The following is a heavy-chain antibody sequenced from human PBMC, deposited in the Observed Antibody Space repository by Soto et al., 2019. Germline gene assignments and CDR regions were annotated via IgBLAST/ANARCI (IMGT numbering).Heavy chain of an antibody. CDR3: ARDGYGFDY. Sequence: QVQLVESGGGVVQPGRSLRLSCAASGFTFSSYGMHWVRQAPGKGLEWVAVIWYDGSNKYFADSVKGRFTISRDNSKNTLYLQMNSLRAEDTAVYYCARDGYGFDYWGQGTLVTVSS. D-gene: IGHD5-12*01. CDR1: GFTFSSYG. J-gene: IGHJ4*02. V-gene: IGHV3-33*01. CDR2: IWYDGSNK.